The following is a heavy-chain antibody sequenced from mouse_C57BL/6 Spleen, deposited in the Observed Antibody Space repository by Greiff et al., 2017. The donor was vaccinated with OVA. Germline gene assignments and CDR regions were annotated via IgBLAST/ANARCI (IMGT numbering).Heavy chain of an antibody. CDR2: INYDGSST. CDR1: GFTFSDYY. D-gene: IGHD1-1*01. CDR3: ARALLRSPHWYFDV. J-gene: IGHJ1*03. V-gene: IGHV5-16*01. Sequence: EVHLVESEGGLVQPGSSMKLSCTASGFTFSDYYMAWVRQVPEKGLEWVANINYDGSSTYYLDSLKSRFIISRDNAKNILYLQMSSLKSEDTATYYCARALLRSPHWYFDVWGTGTTVTVSS.